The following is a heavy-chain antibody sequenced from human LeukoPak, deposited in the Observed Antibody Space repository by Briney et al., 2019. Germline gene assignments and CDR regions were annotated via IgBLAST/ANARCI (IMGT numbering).Heavy chain of an antibody. D-gene: IGHD3-10*01. CDR1: GFTFSTYS. V-gene: IGHV3-21*05. CDR2: ISSSSSYI. J-gene: IGHJ3*02. Sequence: GGSLRLSCAASGFTFSTYSMNWVRQAPGKGLEWVSYISSSSSYIYYADSVKGRFTISRDNSKNTLYLQMNSLRAEDTAVYYCAKAGGFGDDFAFDIWGQGTMVTVSS. CDR3: AKAGGFGDDFAFDI.